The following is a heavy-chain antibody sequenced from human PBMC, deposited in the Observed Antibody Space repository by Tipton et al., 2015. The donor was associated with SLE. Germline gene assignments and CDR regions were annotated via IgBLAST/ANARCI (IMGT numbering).Heavy chain of an antibody. D-gene: IGHD6-13*01. CDR1: GASINSDSYY. J-gene: IGHJ4*02. Sequence: TLSLTCTVSGASINSDSYYWSWIRQPAGKGLEWIGRIYTTGSTNYNPSLKSRVTMSVDTSKNQFPLKLSSVTAADTAVYYCARGSSWAFDYWGQGTLVTVSS. CDR3: ARGSSWAFDY. V-gene: IGHV4-61*02. CDR2: IYTTGST.